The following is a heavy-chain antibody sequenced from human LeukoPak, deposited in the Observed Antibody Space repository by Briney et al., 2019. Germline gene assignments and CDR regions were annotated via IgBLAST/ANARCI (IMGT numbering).Heavy chain of an antibody. Sequence: GGSLRLSCAASGFTFSDYYMSWIRQAPGKGLEWVSYISSSGSTIYYADSVKGRFTISRDNAKNSLYLQMNSLRAEDTAVYYCARDKPGYCSGGSCYAQDLLDYWGQGTLVTVSS. D-gene: IGHD2-15*01. CDR1: GFTFSDYY. CDR2: ISSSGSTI. J-gene: IGHJ4*02. CDR3: ARDKPGYCSGGSCYAQDLLDY. V-gene: IGHV3-11*01.